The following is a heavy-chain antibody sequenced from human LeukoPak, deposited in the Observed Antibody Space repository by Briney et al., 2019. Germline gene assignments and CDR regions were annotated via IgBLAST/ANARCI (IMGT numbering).Heavy chain of an antibody. J-gene: IGHJ4*02. CDR2: ISTGNTYQ. Sequence: GPLKLSCPAAGFTFNSCNMDWVRAAPVKGLELVSSISTGNTYQYYADSVKGRFTISRNNAKNSLYLQMNPLRAADTAIYYCTRHQTAAPNDYWGQGTLVTVSS. D-gene: IGHD6-25*01. V-gene: IGHV3-21*01. CDR1: GFTFNSCN. CDR3: TRHQTAAPNDY.